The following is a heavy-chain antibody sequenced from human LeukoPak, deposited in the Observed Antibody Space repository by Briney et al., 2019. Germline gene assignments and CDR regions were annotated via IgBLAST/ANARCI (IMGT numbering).Heavy chain of an antibody. V-gene: IGHV3-48*04. CDR3: ARDAFGDLSFWYFDL. D-gene: IGHD4-17*01. J-gene: IGHJ2*01. CDR1: GFTFSSYS. Sequence: PGGSLRLSCAASGFTFSSYSMNWVRQAPGKGLEWVSYISSSSSTIYYADSVKGRFTISRDNAKNSLYLQMNSLRAEDTAVYYCARDAFGDLSFWYFDLWGRGTLVTVSS. CDR2: ISSSSSTI.